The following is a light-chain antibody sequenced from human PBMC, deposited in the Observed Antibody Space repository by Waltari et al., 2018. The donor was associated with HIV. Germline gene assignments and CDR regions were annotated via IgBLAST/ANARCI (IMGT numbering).Light chain of an antibody. Sequence: QSALTQPPSASGSPGQSVTISCTGTSSDVGGYKYVSWYQQHPGKAPKLMIYEVSKRPSGVPGRFSGSKSGNTASLTVSGIQAEDEADYYCSSYAGSNNLVFGTGTKVTVL. J-gene: IGLJ1*01. CDR2: EVS. CDR3: SSYAGSNNLV. V-gene: IGLV2-8*01. CDR1: SSDVGGYKY.